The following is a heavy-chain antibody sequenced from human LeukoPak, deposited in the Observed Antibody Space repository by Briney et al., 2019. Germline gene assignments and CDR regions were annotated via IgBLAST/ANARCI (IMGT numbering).Heavy chain of an antibody. CDR2: IYHSGST. CDR3: ARKGGLKDAFDI. D-gene: IGHD3-16*01. CDR1: GYSISSGCY. J-gene: IGHJ3*02. V-gene: IGHV4-38-2*01. Sequence: SETLSLTCAVSGYSISSGCYWGWIRQPPGKGLEWIGSIYHSGSTYYNPSLKSRVTISVDTSKNQFSLKLSSVTAADTAVYYCARKGGLKDAFDIWGQGTMVTVSS.